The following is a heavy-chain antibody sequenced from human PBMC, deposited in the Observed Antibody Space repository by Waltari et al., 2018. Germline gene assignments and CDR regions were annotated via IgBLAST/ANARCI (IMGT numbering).Heavy chain of an antibody. V-gene: IGHV3-9*01. D-gene: IGHD3-22*01. J-gene: IGHJ4*02. CDR2: ISWNSGSI. Sequence: EVQLVESGGGLVQPGRSLRLSCAASGFTFDDYAMHWVRQAPGKGLEWVSGISWNSGSIGYADSVKGRFTISRDNAKNSLYLQMNSLRAEDTALYYCATVTYYYDSSGYYSFDYWGQGTLVTVSS. CDR1: GFTFDDYA. CDR3: ATVTYYYDSSGYYSFDY.